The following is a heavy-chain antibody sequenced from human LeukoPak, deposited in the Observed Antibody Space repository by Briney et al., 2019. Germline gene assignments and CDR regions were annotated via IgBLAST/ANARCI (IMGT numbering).Heavy chain of an antibody. CDR3: ARVNHCSSTSCYAFDY. Sequence: SETLSLTCTVSGGSISSGGYYWSWIRQHPGTGLEWIGYIYYSGSTYYNPSLKSRVTISVDTSKNQFSLKLSSVTAADTAVYYCARVNHCSSTSCYAFDYWGQGTLVTVSS. CDR2: IYYSGST. J-gene: IGHJ4*02. D-gene: IGHD2-2*01. CDR1: GGSISSGGYY. V-gene: IGHV4-31*03.